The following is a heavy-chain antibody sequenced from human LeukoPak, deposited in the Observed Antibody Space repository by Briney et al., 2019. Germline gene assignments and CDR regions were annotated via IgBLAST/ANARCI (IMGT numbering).Heavy chain of an antibody. CDR3: ARRYSSGCFDY. D-gene: IGHD6-19*01. V-gene: IGHV1-18*01. CDR2: ISAYNGNT. J-gene: IGHJ4*02. CDR1: GYTFTSYG. Sequence: ASVKVSCKASGYTFTSYGISWVRQAPGQGLEWMGWISAYNGNTNYAQKFQGRVTMTRDTSISTAYMELSRLRSDDTAVYYCARRYSSGCFDYWGQGTLVTVSS.